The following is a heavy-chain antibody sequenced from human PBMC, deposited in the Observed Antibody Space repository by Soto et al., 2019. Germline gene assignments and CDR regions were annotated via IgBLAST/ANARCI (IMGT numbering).Heavy chain of an antibody. J-gene: IGHJ6*02. CDR1: GGSLSGYY. CDR3: AFCRRGRLRPHRMDV. V-gene: IGHV4-34*01. Sequence: SETLSLTCAVYGGSLSGYYWSWIRQPPGKGLEWIGEINHSGSTKYNPSLKSRVTISVDTSKNQFSLKLSSVTAADTAVYYCAFCRRGRLRPHRMDVWGQGTTVPVSS. CDR2: INHSGST. D-gene: IGHD3-10*01.